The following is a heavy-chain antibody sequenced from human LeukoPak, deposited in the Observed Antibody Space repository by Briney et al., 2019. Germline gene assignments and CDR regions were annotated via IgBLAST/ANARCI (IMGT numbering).Heavy chain of an antibody. V-gene: IGHV5-51*01. CDR1: GYSFTNYW. J-gene: IGHJ4*02. Sequence: GESLKISCKGSGYSFTNYWLGWVRQMPGKGLEWMGIIYPGDSGTRYSPSFQGQVTLSADKSISTAYLQQSSLKTLGTAIFYCARQADGDKPWDYWGQGTLVTVSS. CDR3: ARQADGDKPWDY. CDR2: IYPGDSGT. D-gene: IGHD5-24*01.